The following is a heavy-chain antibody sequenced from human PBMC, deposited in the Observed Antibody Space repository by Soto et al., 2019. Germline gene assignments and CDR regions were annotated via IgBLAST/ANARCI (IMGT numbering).Heavy chain of an antibody. CDR3: SVSIFGVVHY. Sequence: PGGSLRLSRAASGFRLRSQGMHWIRQTPGKGLEWVSRSSPDGSTLYADSVKGRFTISRDNAKNTVYLQMNSLRVEDTAMYYCSVSIFGVVHYWGQGTLVTFSS. V-gene: IGHV3-74*03. J-gene: IGHJ4*02. CDR2: SSPDGST. D-gene: IGHD3-3*01. CDR1: GFRLRSQG.